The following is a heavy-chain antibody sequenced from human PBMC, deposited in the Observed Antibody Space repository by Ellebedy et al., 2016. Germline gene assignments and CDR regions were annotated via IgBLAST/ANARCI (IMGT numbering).Heavy chain of an antibody. CDR2: ISWDGGST. CDR3: ALNHYAFDI. V-gene: IGHV3-43D*03. J-gene: IGHJ3*02. D-gene: IGHD1-14*01. Sequence: GESLKISXAASGFTFDDYAMHWVRQAPGKGLEWVSLISWDGGSTYYADSVKGRFTISRDNSKNSLYLQMNSLRAEDTALYYCALNHYAFDIWGQGTMVTVSS. CDR1: GFTFDDYA.